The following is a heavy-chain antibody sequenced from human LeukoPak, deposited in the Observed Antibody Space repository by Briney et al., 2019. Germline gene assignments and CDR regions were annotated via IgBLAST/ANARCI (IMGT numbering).Heavy chain of an antibody. CDR3: ARDGYYDATHYMDV. CDR2: IIPIFGTA. Sequence: GASVKVSCKASGGTFSSYAISWVRQAPGQGLEWMGGIIPIFGTANYAQKLQGRVTITTDESTSTAYMELSSLRSEDTAVYYCARDGYYDATHYMDVWGKGTTVTVSS. D-gene: IGHD3-3*01. V-gene: IGHV1-69*05. CDR1: GGTFSSYA. J-gene: IGHJ6*03.